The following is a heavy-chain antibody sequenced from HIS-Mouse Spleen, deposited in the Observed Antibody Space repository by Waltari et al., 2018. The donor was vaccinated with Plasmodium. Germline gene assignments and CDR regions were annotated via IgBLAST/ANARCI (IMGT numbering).Heavy chain of an antibody. V-gene: IGHV4-39*01. D-gene: IGHD1-26*01. J-gene: IGHJ4*02. CDR2: IYYSGST. Sequence: QLQLHESGPGLVTPLETLSLRCTVSGASISSSRYYWGWIRQPPGKGLEWIGSIYYSGSTYYNPSLKSRVTISVDTSKNQFSLKLSSVTAADTAVYYCARRGGSYYYFDYWGQGTLVTVSS. CDR3: ARRGGSYYYFDY. CDR1: GASISSSRYY.